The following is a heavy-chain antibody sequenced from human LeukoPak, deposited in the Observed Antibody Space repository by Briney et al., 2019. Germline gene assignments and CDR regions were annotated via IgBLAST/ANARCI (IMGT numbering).Heavy chain of an antibody. V-gene: IGHV3-30-3*01. D-gene: IGHD2-8*01. Sequence: GGSLRLSCAASGFTFSSYAMHWVRQAPGKGLEWVAVISYDGSNKYYADSVKGRFTISRDNSKNTLYLQMNSLRAEDTAVYYRARAPFDCTNGVCYWYYYYGMDVWGQGTTVTVSS. CDR3: ARAPFDCTNGVCYWYYYYGMDV. J-gene: IGHJ6*02. CDR1: GFTFSSYA. CDR2: ISYDGSNK.